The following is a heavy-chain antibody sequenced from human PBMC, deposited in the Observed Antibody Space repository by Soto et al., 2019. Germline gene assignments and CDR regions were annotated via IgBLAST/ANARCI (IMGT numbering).Heavy chain of an antibody. V-gene: IGHV3-11*06. J-gene: IGHJ6*02. CDR1: GFTFSDYY. D-gene: IGHD5-18*01. CDR2: ISSSSSYT. CDR3: ARAVDTDMVSVSYYSYGMDV. Sequence: QVQLVESGGGLVKPGGSLRLSCAASGFTFSDYYMSWIRQAPGKGLEWVSYISSSSSYTNYADSVKGRFTISRDNAKNSLYLQMNSLRAEDTAVYYCARAVDTDMVSVSYYSYGMDVWGQGTTVTVSS.